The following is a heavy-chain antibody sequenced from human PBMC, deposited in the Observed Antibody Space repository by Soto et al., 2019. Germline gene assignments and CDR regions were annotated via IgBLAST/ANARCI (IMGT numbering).Heavy chain of an antibody. J-gene: IGHJ6*02. V-gene: IGHV4-38-2*01. CDR2: LYHIGST. Sequence: SETLSLTCAVSGYSISSGNYWAWIRQPPGRGLEWIGSLYHIGSTHYNTSLKSRVTISVDTSKNHFSLELSSVTAADTAIYYCRSSTSCYDESCVDVWGQGTMVTV. CDR3: RSSTSCYDESCVDV. CDR1: GYSISSGNY. D-gene: IGHD2-2*01.